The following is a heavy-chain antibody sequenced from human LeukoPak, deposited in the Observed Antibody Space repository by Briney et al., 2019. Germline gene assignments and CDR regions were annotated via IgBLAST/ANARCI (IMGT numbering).Heavy chain of an antibody. CDR1: GGTFSSYA. CDR2: IIPIFGTA. J-gene: IGHJ2*01. Sequence: SVKVSCKASGGTFSSYAISWVRQAPGQGLEWMGGIIPIFGTANYAQKFQGRVTINADESTSTAYMELSSLRSEDTAVYYCARGVHDYSHPTWYFDLWGRGTLVTVSS. CDR3: ARGVHDYSHPTWYFDL. D-gene: IGHD4-11*01. V-gene: IGHV1-69*01.